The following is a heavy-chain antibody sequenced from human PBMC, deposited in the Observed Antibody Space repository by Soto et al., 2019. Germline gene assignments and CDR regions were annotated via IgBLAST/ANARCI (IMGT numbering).Heavy chain of an antibody. J-gene: IGHJ5*02. D-gene: IGHD4-4*01. V-gene: IGHV4-34*01. CDR2: INHSGST. CDR3: ARGRMTTVTTRWFDP. CDR1: GGSFSGYY. Sequence: QVQLQQWGAGLLKPSETLSLTCAVYGGSFSGYYWSWIRQPPGQGLEWIGEINHSGSTNYNPSLKSRVTISVDTSKNQFSLKLSSVTAADTAVYYCARGRMTTVTTRWFDPWGQGTLVTVSS.